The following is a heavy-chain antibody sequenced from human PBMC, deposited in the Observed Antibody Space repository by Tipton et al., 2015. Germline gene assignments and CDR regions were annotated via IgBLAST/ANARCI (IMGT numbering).Heavy chain of an antibody. CDR2: PYYRSKWYS. CDR3: ARKRRWSSGWWHGTNELDYYHGMDV. CDR1: GDSVSSNSAA. J-gene: IGHJ6*02. D-gene: IGHD6-19*01. Sequence: GLVKPSQTLSLTCAISGDSVSSNSAAWNWIRQSPSRGLEWLGNPYYRSKWYSDYAVSGKSRITINSDTSKNQFSLQLNSVTPEDTAVYYSARKRRWSSGWWHGTNELDYYHGMDVWGQGTTVTVSS. V-gene: IGHV6-1*01.